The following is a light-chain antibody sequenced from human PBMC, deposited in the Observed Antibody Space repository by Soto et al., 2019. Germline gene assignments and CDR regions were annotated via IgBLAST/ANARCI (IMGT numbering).Light chain of an antibody. Sequence: IMMKQSPGAVSLSPGESATLSCRASQSINSNLAWYQQKPGQAPRLLIYRASTRATGIPARFSGSGYGTEFTLTISSLQSEDFAVYYCQQFHNWPPWTFGQGTKVDIK. V-gene: IGKV3-15*01. CDR2: RAS. CDR1: QSINSN. J-gene: IGKJ1*01. CDR3: QQFHNWPPWT.